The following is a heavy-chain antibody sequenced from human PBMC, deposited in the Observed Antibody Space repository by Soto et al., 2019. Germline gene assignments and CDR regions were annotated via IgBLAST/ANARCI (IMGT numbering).Heavy chain of an antibody. J-gene: IGHJ4*02. CDR1: GYTFTSYG. V-gene: IGHV1-18*01. Sequence: QVQLVQSGAEVKKHGASVKVSCKASGYTFTSYGISWVRQAPGQGLEWMGWISAYNGNKKYAQKLQGRVSMTTDTSTSTAHMQLMRLRSDDTAVYYCARDLVQQLFDYWRQGTLVTFSS. CDR2: ISAYNGNK. CDR3: ARDLVQQLFDY. D-gene: IGHD6-13*01.